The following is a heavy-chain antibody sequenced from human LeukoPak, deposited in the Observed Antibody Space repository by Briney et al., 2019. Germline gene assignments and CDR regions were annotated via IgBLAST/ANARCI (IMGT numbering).Heavy chain of an antibody. CDR1: GYSISSGYY. J-gene: IGHJ4*02. CDR3: ARPHSSGWYGQSYFDY. D-gene: IGHD6-19*01. CDR2: IYHSGST. V-gene: IGHV4-38-2*02. Sequence: PSETLSLTCTVSGYSISSGYYWGWIRQPPGKGLEWIGSIYHSGSTYYNPSLKSRVTISVDTSKNQFSLKLSSVTAADTAVYYCARPHSSGWYGQSYFDYWGQGTLVTVSS.